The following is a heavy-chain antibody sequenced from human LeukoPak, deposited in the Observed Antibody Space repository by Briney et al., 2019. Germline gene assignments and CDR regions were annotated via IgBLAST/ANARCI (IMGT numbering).Heavy chain of an antibody. CDR2: ISTYNGNT. Sequence: ASVKVSCKTSGYTFTSYGISWVRQAPGHGLEWMGWISTYNGNTNYAQNLQGRVIMTTDTSTSTAYMELRSLTSDDTAVYYCARDTYNSGWCSDYWGQGTLVTVSS. CDR1: GYTFTSYG. V-gene: IGHV1-18*01. CDR3: ARDTYNSGWCSDY. D-gene: IGHD6-19*01. J-gene: IGHJ4*02.